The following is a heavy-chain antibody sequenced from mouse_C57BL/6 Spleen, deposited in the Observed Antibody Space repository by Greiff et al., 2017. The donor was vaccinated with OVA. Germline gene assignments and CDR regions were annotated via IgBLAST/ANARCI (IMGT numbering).Heavy chain of an antibody. CDR3: ARGAAQATVFAY. D-gene: IGHD3-2*02. Sequence: EVKLMESGPGLVKPSQSLSLTCSVTGYSITSGYYWNWIRQFPGNKLEWMGYISYDGSNNYNPSLKNRISITRDTSKNQFFLKLNSVTTEDTATYYCARGAAQATVFAYWGQGTLVTVSA. J-gene: IGHJ3*01. CDR1: GYSITSGYY. V-gene: IGHV3-6*01. CDR2: ISYDGSN.